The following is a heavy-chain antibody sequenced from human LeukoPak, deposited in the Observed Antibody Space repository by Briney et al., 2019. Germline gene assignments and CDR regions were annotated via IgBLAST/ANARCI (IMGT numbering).Heavy chain of an antibody. CDR2: IYYSGST. Sequence: PSETLSLTCTVSGGSISSGDYYWSWIRQPPGKGLEWIGYIYYSGSTYYNPSLKSRVTISEDTPKNQFSLKLSSVTAADTAVYYCARGDDYSNYSPFGGFDYWGQGTLVTVSS. D-gene: IGHD4-11*01. V-gene: IGHV4-30-4*08. CDR3: ARGDDYSNYSPFGGFDY. CDR1: GGSISSGDYY. J-gene: IGHJ4*02.